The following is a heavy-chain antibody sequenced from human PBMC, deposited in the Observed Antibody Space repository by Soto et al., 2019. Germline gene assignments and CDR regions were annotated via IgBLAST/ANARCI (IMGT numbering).Heavy chain of an antibody. Sequence: SETLSLTCTVSGASINTNDHYWAWIRRPPGKGLEWLGSIYYSGNSYYTPSLKSRVTISVDTYKNKFSLKLRSVTAADTAVYYCARHEGYTYGAPSGAFDIWGPGTMVTVS. CDR3: ARHEGYTYGAPSGAFDI. J-gene: IGHJ3*02. CDR1: GASINTNDHY. CDR2: IYYSGNS. V-gene: IGHV4-39*01. D-gene: IGHD5-18*01.